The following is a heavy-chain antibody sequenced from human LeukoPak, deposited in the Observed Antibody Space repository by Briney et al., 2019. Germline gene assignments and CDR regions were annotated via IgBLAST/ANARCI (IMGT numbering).Heavy chain of an antibody. V-gene: IGHV4-59*01. Sequence: SETLSLTCTVSGGSISSYYWSWIRQPPGKGLEWIGYIYYSGSTNYNPSLKSRVTISVDTSKNQFSLKLSSVTAADTAVYYCARGDYPSWYFDLWGRGTLVTVSS. CDR1: GGSISSYY. CDR2: IYYSGST. CDR3: ARGDYPSWYFDL. D-gene: IGHD3-16*01. J-gene: IGHJ2*01.